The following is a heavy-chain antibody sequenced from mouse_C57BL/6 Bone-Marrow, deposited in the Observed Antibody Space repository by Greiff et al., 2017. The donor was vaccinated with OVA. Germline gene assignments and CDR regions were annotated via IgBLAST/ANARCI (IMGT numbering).Heavy chain of an antibody. CDR1: GFTFSSYA. V-gene: IGHV5-4*01. J-gene: IGHJ3*01. D-gene: IGHD1-1*01. Sequence: EVHLVESGGGLVKPGGSLKLSCAASGFTFSSYAMSWVRQTPEKRLEWVATISDGGSYTYYPDNVKGRYTISRDNAKNNRYLQMSQLRTEDKAMYYLAREFDYGSRGFAYWGQGTLVTVSA. CDR3: AREFDYGSRGFAY. CDR2: ISDGGSYT.